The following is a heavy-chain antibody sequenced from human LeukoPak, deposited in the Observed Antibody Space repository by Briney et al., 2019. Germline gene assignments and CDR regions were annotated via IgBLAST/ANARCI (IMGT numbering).Heavy chain of an antibody. J-gene: IGHJ4*02. CDR3: ARELRYFDWLLSAPFVY. CDR2: ISYDGSNK. CDR1: GFTLSSYA. D-gene: IGHD3-9*01. V-gene: IGHV3-30*04. Sequence: GGSLRLSCAASGFTLSSYAMSWVRQAPGKGLEWVAVISYDGSNKYYADSVKGRFTISRDNSKNTLYLQMNSLRAEDTAVYYCARELRYFDWLLSAPFVYWGQGTLVTVSS.